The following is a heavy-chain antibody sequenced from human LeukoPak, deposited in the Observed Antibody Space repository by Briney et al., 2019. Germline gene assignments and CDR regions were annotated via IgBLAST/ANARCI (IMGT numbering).Heavy chain of an antibody. CDR2: IYYSGST. CDR3: ARGEYSSSPEDY. D-gene: IGHD6-6*01. J-gene: IGHJ4*02. V-gene: IGHV4-59*01. Sequence: SETLSLTCTVSGGSISSYYWGWIRQPPGKGLEWIGYIYYSGSTNYNPSLKSRVTISVDTSRNQFSLKLSSVTAADTAVYYCARGEYSSSPEDYWGQGTLVTVSS. CDR1: GGSISSYY.